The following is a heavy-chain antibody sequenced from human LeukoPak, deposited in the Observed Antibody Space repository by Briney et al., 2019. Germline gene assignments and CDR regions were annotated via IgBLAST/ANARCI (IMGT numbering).Heavy chain of an antibody. Sequence: GGSPRLSCAASGFTFNSYTLHWVRQAPGKGLEWVAVISYDGSNKYYADSVKGRFTISRDNSKNTLYLQMNSLRAEDTAVYYCARASSGSYRDYYYYYYMDVWGKGTTVTISS. CDR1: GFTFNSYT. CDR3: ARASSGSYRDYYYYYYMDV. D-gene: IGHD1-26*01. V-gene: IGHV3-30*14. J-gene: IGHJ6*03. CDR2: ISYDGSNK.